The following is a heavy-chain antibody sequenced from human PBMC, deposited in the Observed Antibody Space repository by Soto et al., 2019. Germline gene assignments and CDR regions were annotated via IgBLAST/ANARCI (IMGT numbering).Heavy chain of an antibody. J-gene: IGHJ4*02. CDR2: INRSGST. Sequence: QVQLQQWGAGLLKPSETLSLTCAVYGGSFSGYYWSWIRQPPGKGLEWIGEINRSGSTNYNPSLKSRVTISVDTSKNQFSLKLSSVTAADTAVYYCARRSREMVAPPEIWGQGTLVTVSS. CDR1: GGSFSGYY. D-gene: IGHD1-26*01. V-gene: IGHV4-34*01. CDR3: ARRSREMVAPPEI.